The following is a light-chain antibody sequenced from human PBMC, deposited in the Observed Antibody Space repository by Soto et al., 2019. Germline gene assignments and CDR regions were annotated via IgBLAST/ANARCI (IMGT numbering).Light chain of an antibody. CDR1: QSVSSN. CDR3: QQYNNWPPWT. CDR2: GAS. V-gene: IGKV3-15*01. Sequence: EIVMTQSPATLSVSPRERATLSCRASQSVSSNLAWYQQKPGQAPRLLIYGASTRATGTPARFSGSGSGTEFTLTISSLQSEDFAVYYCQQYNNWPPWTFGQGTKVDI. J-gene: IGKJ1*01.